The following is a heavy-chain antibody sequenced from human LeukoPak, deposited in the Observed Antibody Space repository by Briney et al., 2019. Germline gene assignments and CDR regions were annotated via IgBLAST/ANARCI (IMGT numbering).Heavy chain of an antibody. Sequence: GGSLRLSCAASGFTFSNYGMSWVRQAPGKGLEWVSGISGSGDSTFYADSVKGRFTISRDNAKNSLYLQMNSLRAEDTAVYYCARTGEYVDRFDYWGQGTLVTVSS. CDR2: ISGSGDST. CDR1: GFTFSNYG. CDR3: ARTGEYVDRFDY. J-gene: IGHJ4*02. D-gene: IGHD6-6*01. V-gene: IGHV3-23*01.